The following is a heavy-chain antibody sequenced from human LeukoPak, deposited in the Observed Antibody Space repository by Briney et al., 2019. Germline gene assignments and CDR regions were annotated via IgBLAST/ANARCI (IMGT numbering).Heavy chain of an antibody. D-gene: IGHD1-26*01. CDR2: INKDGSAT. J-gene: IGHJ6*02. Sequence: GGSLRLSCEASGFTFDAYAMHWVRHAPEKGLEWVSLINKDGSATYYADSVKGRFTISRDNSKNSLYLQMNSLRSEDTALYYCATWAFYHSLDVWGRGTTVTVSS. CDR1: GFTFDAYA. V-gene: IGHV3-43*02. CDR3: ATWAFYHSLDV.